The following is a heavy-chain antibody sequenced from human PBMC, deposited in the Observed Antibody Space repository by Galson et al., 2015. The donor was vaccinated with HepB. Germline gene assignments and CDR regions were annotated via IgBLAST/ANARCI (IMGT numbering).Heavy chain of an antibody. CDR1: GFTFRDYY. D-gene: IGHD4-17*01. V-gene: IGHV3-11*06. CDR3: ARVADSHYGDHTHFDS. J-gene: IGHJ4*02. CDR2: ISSNTGTYT. Sequence: SLRLSCAASGFTFRDYYMSWIRQTPGKGLEWLSHISSNTGTYTNYADSVKGRPTISRDNAENSLYLQMSSLRVEDTAVYYCARVADSHYGDHTHFDSWGQGTLVTVSS.